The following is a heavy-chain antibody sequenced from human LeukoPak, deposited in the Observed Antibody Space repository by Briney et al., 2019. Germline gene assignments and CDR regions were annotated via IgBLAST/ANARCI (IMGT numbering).Heavy chain of an antibody. CDR1: GFAFSSYW. V-gene: IGHV3-7*01. CDR2: IKQDGSEK. J-gene: IGHJ4*02. Sequence: GGSLRLSCAASGFAFSSYWMSWVRQAPGKGLEWVANIKQDGSEKYYVDSVKGRFTISRDNAKNSLYLQMNSLRAEDTAVYYCARLYCSGGSCYSITAFDYWGQGTLVTVSS. D-gene: IGHD2-15*01. CDR3: ARLYCSGGSCYSITAFDY.